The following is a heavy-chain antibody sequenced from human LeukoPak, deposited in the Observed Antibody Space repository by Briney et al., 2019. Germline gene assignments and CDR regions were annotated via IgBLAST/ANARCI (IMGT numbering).Heavy chain of an antibody. V-gene: IGHV1-46*01. D-gene: IGHD5-18*01. Sequence: GASVKVSCKASGYTFTSYYMHWVRQAPGQGLEWMGIINPSGGSTSYAQKFQGRVTMTRDTSTSTVYMELSSLRSEDTAVYYCARAQGTAMVRRAFDIRGQGTMVTVSS. CDR3: ARAQGTAMVRRAFDI. CDR2: INPSGGST. J-gene: IGHJ3*02. CDR1: GYTFTSYY.